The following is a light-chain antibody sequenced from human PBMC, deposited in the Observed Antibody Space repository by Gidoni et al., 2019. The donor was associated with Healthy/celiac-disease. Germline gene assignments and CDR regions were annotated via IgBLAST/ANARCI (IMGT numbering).Light chain of an antibody. CDR1: QSISSY. CDR3: QQSYSTPYT. V-gene: IGKV1-39*01. CDR2: AAS. Sequence: DIQMTQPPSSLSASVGDRVTITCRASQSISSYLNWYQQKPGKAPKLLIYAASSLESGVPARFSGSGSGTDFTLTISSVQPEDFATYYCQQSYSTPYTFXQXTKLEIK. J-gene: IGKJ2*01.